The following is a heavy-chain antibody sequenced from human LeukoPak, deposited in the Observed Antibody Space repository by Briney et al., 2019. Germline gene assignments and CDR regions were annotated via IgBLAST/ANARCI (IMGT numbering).Heavy chain of an antibody. CDR1: GYTFTSYG. J-gene: IGHJ5*02. Sequence: ASVNVSCKASGYTFTSYGISWVRQAPGQGLEWMGWISAYNGNTNYAQKLQGRVTMTTDTSTSTAYMELRSLRSDDTAVYYCARDSGYDFWSGYYGDYNWFDPWGQGTLVTVSS. V-gene: IGHV1-18*01. D-gene: IGHD3-3*01. CDR2: ISAYNGNT. CDR3: ARDSGYDFWSGYYGDYNWFDP.